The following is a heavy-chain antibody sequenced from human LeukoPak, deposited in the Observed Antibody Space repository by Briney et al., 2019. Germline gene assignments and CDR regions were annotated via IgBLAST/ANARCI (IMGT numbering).Heavy chain of an antibody. CDR3: ARDLVVVPASPYYFDY. J-gene: IGHJ4*02. D-gene: IGHD2-15*01. Sequence: GGSLRLSCAASGFTFSSYGMHWVRQAPGKGLEWVAFIRYDGSNKYYADSVKGRFTISRDNSKNTLYLQMNSLRAEDTAVYYCARDLVVVPASPYYFDYWGQGTLVTVSS. CDR2: IRYDGSNK. CDR1: GFTFSSYG. V-gene: IGHV3-30*02.